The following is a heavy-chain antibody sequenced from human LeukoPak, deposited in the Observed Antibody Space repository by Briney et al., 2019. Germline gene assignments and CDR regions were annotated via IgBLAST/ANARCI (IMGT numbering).Heavy chain of an antibody. Sequence: GASVKVSCKASGYTFTSYYMHWVRQAPGQGLEWMGIINPSGGSTSYAQKFQGRVTMTRDTSTSTVYMELSSLRSEDTAVYYCARRAAAGTLFSYFDYWGHGTLVTVSS. CDR2: INPSGGST. V-gene: IGHV1-46*01. CDR3: ARRAAAGTLFSYFDY. J-gene: IGHJ4*01. D-gene: IGHD6-13*01. CDR1: GYTFTSYY.